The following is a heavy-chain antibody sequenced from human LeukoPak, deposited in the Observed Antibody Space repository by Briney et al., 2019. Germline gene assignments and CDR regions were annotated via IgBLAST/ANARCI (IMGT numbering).Heavy chain of an antibody. CDR2: ISSSSSYI. CDR1: GFTFSSFA. J-gene: IGHJ6*02. CDR3: ARDPTPRYCSGGSCYTHYGMDV. D-gene: IGHD2-15*01. Sequence: GGSLRLSCAASGFTFSSFAMTWVRQAPGKGLEWVSSISSSSSYIYYADSVKGRLTISRDNAKNSLYLQMNSLRAEDTAVYYCARDPTPRYCSGGSCYTHYGMDVWGQGTTVTVSS. V-gene: IGHV3-21*01.